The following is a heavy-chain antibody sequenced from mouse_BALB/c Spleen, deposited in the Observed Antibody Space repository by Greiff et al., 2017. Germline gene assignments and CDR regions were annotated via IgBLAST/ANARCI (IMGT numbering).Heavy chain of an antibody. V-gene: IGHV14-3*02. D-gene: IGHD1-1*01. J-gene: IGHJ4*01. Sequence: VQLQQSGAELVKPGASVKLSCTASGFNIKDTYMHWVKQRPEQGLEWIGRIDPANGNTKYDPKFQGKATITADTSSNTAYLQLSSLTSEDTAVYYCASTYYYGIYAMDYWGQGTSVTVSS. CDR2: IDPANGNT. CDR3: ASTYYYGIYAMDY. CDR1: GFNIKDTY.